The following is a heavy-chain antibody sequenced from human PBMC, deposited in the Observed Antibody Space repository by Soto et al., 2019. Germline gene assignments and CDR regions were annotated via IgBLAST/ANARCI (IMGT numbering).Heavy chain of an antibody. CDR2: IYPGDSDT. CDR3: AVGRWFGELFHPFDY. CDR1: GYSFTSYW. D-gene: IGHD3-10*01. J-gene: IGHJ4*02. Sequence: EVQLVQSGAEVKKPGESLKISCKGSGYSFTSYWIGWVRQMPGKGLEWMGIIYPGDSDTRYSPSFQGQVTISADKSISTDYLQGSSRKASATAMDYCAVGRWFGELFHPFDYWGQGTLVTASS. V-gene: IGHV5-51*01.